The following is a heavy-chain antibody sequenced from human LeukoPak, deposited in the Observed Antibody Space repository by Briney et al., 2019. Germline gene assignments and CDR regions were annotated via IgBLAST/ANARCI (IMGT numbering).Heavy chain of an antibody. CDR3: AKCQPAAISWFDP. V-gene: IGHV3-23*01. Sequence: GGSLRLSCAASGFTFSRYAMSWVRQAPGKGLEWVSAISGGGASIYYADSVKVRFTIYRDNSKNTLYLQMNSLRVEDTAVYYCAKCQPAAISWFDPWGQGPLVTVSS. CDR1: GFTFSRYA. CDR2: ISGGGASI. D-gene: IGHD2-2*02. J-gene: IGHJ5*02.